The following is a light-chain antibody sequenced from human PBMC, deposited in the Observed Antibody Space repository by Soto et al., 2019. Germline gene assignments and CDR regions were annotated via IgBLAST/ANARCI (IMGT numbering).Light chain of an antibody. CDR1: QSVSSY. V-gene: IGKV3-11*01. CDR2: DAS. J-gene: IGKJ2*01. CDR3: QQRSNWPPYT. Sequence: EIVLTQSPATLSLSPGERATLSCRASQSVSSYLAWYQQKPGQAPRLLIYDASNRATGIPARFSGSGSGTDFTFTINSLELEDFAVYYCQQRSNWPPYTFGQGTKLEIK.